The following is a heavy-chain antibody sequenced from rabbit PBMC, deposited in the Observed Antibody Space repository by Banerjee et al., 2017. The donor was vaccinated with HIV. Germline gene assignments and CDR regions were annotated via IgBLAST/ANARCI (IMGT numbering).Heavy chain of an antibody. CDR1: GFSFSSSYY. D-gene: IGHD6-1*01. V-gene: IGHV1S40*01. Sequence: QSLEESGGDLVKPGASLTLTCTASGFSFSSSYYMCWVRQAPGKGLEWIACIGVGESGTSYASWAKGRFTISKSSSTTVTLQMTSLTAADTATYFCARGLFGNAEGDLWGQGTLVTVS. J-gene: IGHJ4*01. CDR2: IGVGESGT. CDR3: ARGLFGNAEGDL.